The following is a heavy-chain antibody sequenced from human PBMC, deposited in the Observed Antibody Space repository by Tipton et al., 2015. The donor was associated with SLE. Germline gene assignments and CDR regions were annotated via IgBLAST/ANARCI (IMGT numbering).Heavy chain of an antibody. V-gene: IGHV4-39*02. J-gene: IGHJ4*02. D-gene: IGHD3-16*01. Sequence: TLSLTCTVSGGSISSSPYYRGWSRQPPGKGLDWIGSVHYSGSTYYNPSLKSRVTISVDTSKNHFSLRVTTVPAADTAVYYCARASGDEYVWGFDSWGQGTLVTVSS. CDR3: ARASGDEYVWGFDS. CDR1: GGSISSSPYY. CDR2: VHYSGST.